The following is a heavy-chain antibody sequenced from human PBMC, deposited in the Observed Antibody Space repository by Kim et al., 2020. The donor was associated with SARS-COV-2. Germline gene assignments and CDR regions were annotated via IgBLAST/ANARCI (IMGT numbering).Heavy chain of an antibody. CDR1: GFTFNSYN. Sequence: GGSLRLSCTTSGFTFNSYNMNWVRQAPGKGLEWVSSISSSSSYRYYADSVKGRFTMSRDNAENSLYLQMNSLRAEETAVYYCARNSPGYSSGWSGDIDYWGQGTLVTVSS. V-gene: IGHV3-21*04. CDR2: ISSSSSYR. J-gene: IGHJ4*02. D-gene: IGHD6-19*01. CDR3: ARNSPGYSSGWSGDIDY.